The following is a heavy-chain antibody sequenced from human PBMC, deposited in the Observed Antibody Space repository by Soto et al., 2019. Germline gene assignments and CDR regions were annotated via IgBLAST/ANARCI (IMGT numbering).Heavy chain of an antibody. CDR1: GFTFSNAW. D-gene: IGHD3-16*01. CDR3: TTETPKGEGYHRSHYGMDV. J-gene: IGHJ6*02. Sequence: EVQLVESGGGLVKPGGSLRLSCAASGFTFSNAWMNWVRQAPGKGLEWVGRIKSKADGGTTDYAAPVKGRFTISRGDSKNTLYLQMNSLKTEDTAGDYCTTETPKGEGYHRSHYGMDVWGQGTTVTVSS. CDR2: IKSKADGGTT. V-gene: IGHV3-15*07.